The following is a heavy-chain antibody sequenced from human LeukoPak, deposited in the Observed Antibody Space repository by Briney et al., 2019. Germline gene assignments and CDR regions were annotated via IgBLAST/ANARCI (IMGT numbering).Heavy chain of an antibody. J-gene: IGHJ4*02. V-gene: IGHV1-2*04. D-gene: IGHD6-13*01. Sequence: ASVKVSCKASGYTFTGYYMHWVRQAPGQGLEWMGWINPNSGGTNYAQKFQGWVTMTRDTSISTAYMELSRLRSDDTAVYYCATGSVRYSASWYSQEGDYWGQGTLVTVSS. CDR2: INPNSGGT. CDR1: GYTFTGYY. CDR3: ATGSVRYSASWYSQEGDY.